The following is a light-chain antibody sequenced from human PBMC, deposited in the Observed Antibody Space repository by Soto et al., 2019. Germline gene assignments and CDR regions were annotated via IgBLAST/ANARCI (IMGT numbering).Light chain of an antibody. V-gene: IGKV1-5*01. J-gene: IGKJ2*03. Sequence: DIQMTQSPSTLSASVGDRVTITCRASQNIVSWLAWYQQKPGTAPKLLIFDASTLQNGVPSRFSGSGSGTHVTLTISRLQPDDFATYYCQQYKSFSYSFGQGTKLVI. CDR1: QNIVSW. CDR2: DAS. CDR3: QQYKSFSYS.